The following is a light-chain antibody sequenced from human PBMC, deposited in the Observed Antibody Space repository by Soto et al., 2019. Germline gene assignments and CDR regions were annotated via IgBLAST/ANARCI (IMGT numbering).Light chain of an antibody. Sequence: AIEMTQSPSSLSASVGDRVTITCRASQGIGSALAWYQQRPGKAPQLLIYAVSSVQNGVPSRFSGSGSGTDFTLTISSLQPEDFATYYCLQDYSYLTFGGVTKVETK. J-gene: IGKJ4*01. CDR1: QGIGSA. CDR3: LQDYSYLT. CDR2: AVS. V-gene: IGKV1-6*01.